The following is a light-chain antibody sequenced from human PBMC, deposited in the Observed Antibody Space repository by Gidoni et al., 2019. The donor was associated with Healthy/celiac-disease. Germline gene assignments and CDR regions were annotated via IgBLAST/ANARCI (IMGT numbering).Light chain of an antibody. CDR1: QSVSSSY. V-gene: IGKV3-20*01. CDR3: QQYGSSPKT. CDR2: GAS. Sequence: EIVLTQSPGTLSLSPGERATLSCRPSQSVSSSYLAWYQQKPGQAPRLLIYGASSRATGIPDRFSGSGSGTDFTLTICRLEPEDFAVYYCQQYGSSPKTFGQGTRLEIK. J-gene: IGKJ5*01.